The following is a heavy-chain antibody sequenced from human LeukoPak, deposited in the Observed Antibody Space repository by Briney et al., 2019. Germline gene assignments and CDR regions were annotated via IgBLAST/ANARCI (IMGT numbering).Heavy chain of an antibody. V-gene: IGHV4-34*01. CDR2: INHSGST. Sequence: SETLSLTCAVYGGSFSGYYWSWIRQPPGKGLEWIGEINHSGSTNYNPSLKSRVTISVDTSKNQFSLKLSSVTAADTAVYYCARSWGRYYMDVWGKGTTVTVSS. D-gene: IGHD6-13*01. CDR1: GGSFSGYY. CDR3: ARSWGRYYMDV. J-gene: IGHJ6*03.